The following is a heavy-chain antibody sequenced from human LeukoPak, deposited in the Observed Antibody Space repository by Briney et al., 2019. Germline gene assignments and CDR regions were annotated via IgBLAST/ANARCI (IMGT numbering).Heavy chain of an antibody. CDR2: ISGSGGST. Sequence: GGSLRLSCEASGFTFNTYSMNWARQAPGKGLEWVSAISGSGGSTYYADSVKGRFTISRDNSKNTLYLQMNSLRAEDTAVYYCAKESRSWLGYWGQGTLVTVSS. CDR3: AKESRSWLGY. J-gene: IGHJ4*02. CDR1: GFTFNTYS. V-gene: IGHV3-23*01. D-gene: IGHD6-19*01.